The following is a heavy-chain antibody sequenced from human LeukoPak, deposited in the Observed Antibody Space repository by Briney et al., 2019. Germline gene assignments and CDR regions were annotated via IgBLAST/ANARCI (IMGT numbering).Heavy chain of an antibody. CDR3: ARARNCYDSSDYYYEGDAFDI. J-gene: IGHJ3*02. CDR2: IYYSGST. Sequence: SETLSLTCTVSGGSISSYHWSWIRQPPGKGLECIGFIYYSGSTNYNPSLKSRVTISVDTSKNQFSLKLSSVTAADTAVYYCARARNCYDSSDYYYEGDAFDIWGQGTMVTVSS. D-gene: IGHD3-22*01. CDR1: GGSISSYH. V-gene: IGHV4-59*01.